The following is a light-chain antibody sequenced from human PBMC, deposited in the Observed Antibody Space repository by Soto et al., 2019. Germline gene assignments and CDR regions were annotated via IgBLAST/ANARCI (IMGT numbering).Light chain of an antibody. J-gene: IGKJ5*01. CDR3: QHLNSFPFT. Sequence: DIQWTQSPSFLSASVGDRVTIAVRASQDISNYLAWYQQKPGKAPKLLIYDASTLQSGVSSRFSGSGSGTEFTLTISSLLPEDFATYHCQHLNSFPFTFGQGTRLEI. CDR2: DAS. CDR1: QDISNY. V-gene: IGKV1-9*01.